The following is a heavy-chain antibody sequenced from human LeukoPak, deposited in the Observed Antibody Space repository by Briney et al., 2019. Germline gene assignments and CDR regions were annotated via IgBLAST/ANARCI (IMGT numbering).Heavy chain of an antibody. J-gene: IGHJ5*02. CDR3: AKDSSGYTNWFDP. Sequence: GGSLRLSCAASGFTFSSYAMSWVRQTPGKGLEWFSAISGSGGSTYYADSVKGRFTISRDNSKNTLYLQMNSLRAEDTAVYYCAKDSSGYTNWFDPWGQGTLVTVSS. CDR2: ISGSGGST. D-gene: IGHD3-22*01. V-gene: IGHV3-23*01. CDR1: GFTFSSYA.